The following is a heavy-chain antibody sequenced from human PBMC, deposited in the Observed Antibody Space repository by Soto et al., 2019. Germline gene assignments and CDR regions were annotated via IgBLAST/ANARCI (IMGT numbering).Heavy chain of an antibody. CDR2: INDVGYST. Sequence: GGSLRLSCAASGFTFSSYAMNWVRQAPGKGLQWVSAINDVGYSTYYADSVKGRFTISRDNSKNTLHLQMSSLRAEDTAVYFCAKVTSRESGYSYGKSDYWGQGTPVTVSS. J-gene: IGHJ4*02. D-gene: IGHD5-18*01. V-gene: IGHV3-23*01. CDR3: AKVTSRESGYSYGKSDY. CDR1: GFTFSSYA.